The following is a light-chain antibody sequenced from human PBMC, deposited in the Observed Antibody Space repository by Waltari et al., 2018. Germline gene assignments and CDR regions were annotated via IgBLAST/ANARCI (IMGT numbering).Light chain of an antibody. J-gene: IGKJ2*01. V-gene: IGKV3-20*01. CDR1: QRLTNNY. CDR3: QQYGSSVMYT. CDR2: VAS. Sequence: VLTQSPGTLSLSPAESATLSCRARQRLTNNYLAWYQQKPGQPPRLLIYVASSRAAGIPDMCSGSGSGTDFTLTLSRLDPEDFAIYYCQQYGSSVMYTFGQGTKLEIK.